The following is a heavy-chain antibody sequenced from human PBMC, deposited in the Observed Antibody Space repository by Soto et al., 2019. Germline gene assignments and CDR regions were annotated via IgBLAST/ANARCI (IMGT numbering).Heavy chain of an antibody. CDR1: GGSMSSSNW. Sequence: QVQLQESGPGLVKPSGTLSLTCTVSGGSMSSSNWWNWVRQPPGKGLEWIGETHHSGRTNYNPSLKSRVTISVDKSKIHFSLKLSSVTAAVTAVYYCARSEATVLDYWCQGTLVTVSS. D-gene: IGHD4-17*01. J-gene: IGHJ4*02. CDR2: THHSGRT. V-gene: IGHV4-4*02. CDR3: ARSEATVLDY.